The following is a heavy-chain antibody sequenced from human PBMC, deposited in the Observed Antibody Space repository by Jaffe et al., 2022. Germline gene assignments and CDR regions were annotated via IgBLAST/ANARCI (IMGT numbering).Heavy chain of an antibody. Sequence: EVQLVESGGGLVQPGRSLRLSCTASGFTFGDYAMSWFRQAPGKGLEWVGFIRSKAYGGTTEYAASVKGRFTISRDDSKSIAYLQMNSLKTEDTAVYYCTRYCSGGSCYHTFDYWGQGTLVTVSS. D-gene: IGHD2-15*01. J-gene: IGHJ4*02. V-gene: IGHV3-49*03. CDR2: IRSKAYGGTT. CDR3: TRYCSGGSCYHTFDY. CDR1: GFTFGDYA.